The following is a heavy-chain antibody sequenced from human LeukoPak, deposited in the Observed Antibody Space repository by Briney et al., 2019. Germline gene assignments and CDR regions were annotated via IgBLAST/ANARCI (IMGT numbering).Heavy chain of an antibody. D-gene: IGHD5-18*01. Sequence: ASVKVSCKASGYTFTSYFIHWVRQAPGQGLEWMGIINPSGGRSIYAQKFQGRVTFTRDMSTSRVYMELSSLRSEDTAVYYCARGQLWLPRYWGQGTLVTVSS. CDR1: GYTFTSYF. J-gene: IGHJ4*02. CDR3: ARGQLWLPRY. V-gene: IGHV1-46*01. CDR2: INPSGGRS.